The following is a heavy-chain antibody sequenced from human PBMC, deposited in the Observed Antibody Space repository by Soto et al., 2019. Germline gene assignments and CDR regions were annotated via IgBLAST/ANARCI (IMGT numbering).Heavy chain of an antibody. CDR3: AIEGAGFGQ. Sequence: EVKLVESGGGLVQPGGSVKLSCAASGFTFSGSSMHWVRQASGKGLEWVGRIRSKAKNYATTYSESLKGRFIISRDDSQKTTFLQMSSLRTEDTAMYYCAIEGAGFGQWGQGNRVTVSS. CDR1: GFTFSGSS. CDR2: IRSKAKNYAT. J-gene: IGHJ4*02. D-gene: IGHD1-26*01. V-gene: IGHV3-73*01.